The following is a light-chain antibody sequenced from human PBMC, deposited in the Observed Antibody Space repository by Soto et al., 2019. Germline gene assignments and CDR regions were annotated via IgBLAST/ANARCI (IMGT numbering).Light chain of an antibody. CDR2: KAS. CDR3: QQYNSYSLYT. Sequence: DIQMTQSPSTLSASVGDRVTITCRASQSISSWLAWYQQKPGKAPKLLIYKASSLDRGVPSRFSGSGSGTEFTLTISSLQPDDFATYYCQQYNSYSLYTFGQGTKLEIK. V-gene: IGKV1-5*03. J-gene: IGKJ2*01. CDR1: QSISSW.